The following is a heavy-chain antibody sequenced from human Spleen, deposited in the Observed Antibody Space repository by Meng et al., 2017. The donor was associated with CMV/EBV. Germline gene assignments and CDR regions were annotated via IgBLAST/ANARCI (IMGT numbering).Heavy chain of an antibody. CDR2: TYYSSKWYN. D-gene: IGHD1-7*01. CDR1: GDSVSSNSAA. V-gene: IGHV6-1*01. J-gene: IGHJ2*01. Sequence: SGDSVSSNSAAWNWIRQSPSRGLEWLGRTYYSSKWYNDYAVSVKSRITINPDISKNQFSLQLNSVTPEDTAVYYCARGTLRQWYFDLWGRGTLVTVSS. CDR3: ARGTLRQWYFDL.